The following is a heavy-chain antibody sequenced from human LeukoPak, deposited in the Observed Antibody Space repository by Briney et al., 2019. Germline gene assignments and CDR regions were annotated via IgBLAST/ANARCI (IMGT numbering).Heavy chain of an antibody. CDR1: GGSFSGYY. CDR3: ARETGYSSSWYFY. V-gene: IGHV4-34*01. Sequence: PSETLSLTCAVCGGSFSGYYWSWIRQPPGKGLEWIGEINHSGSTNYNPSLKSRVTISVDTSKNQFSLKLSSVTAADTAVYYCARETGYSSSWYFYWGQGTLVTVSS. D-gene: IGHD6-13*01. CDR2: INHSGST. J-gene: IGHJ4*02.